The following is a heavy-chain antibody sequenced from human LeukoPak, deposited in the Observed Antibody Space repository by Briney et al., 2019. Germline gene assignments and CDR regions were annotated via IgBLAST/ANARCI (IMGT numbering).Heavy chain of an antibody. CDR3: ARDSEGVGGWALDAFDI. CDR2: IFHSGST. Sequence: SETLSLTCAVSGGSITSGNWWSWVRQPPGKGLEWIGEIFHSGSTNYNPSLKSRVTISVDTSKNQFSLKLSSVTAADTAVYYCARDSEGVGGWALDAFDIWGQGTMVTVSS. J-gene: IGHJ3*02. CDR1: GGSITSGNW. D-gene: IGHD3-16*01. V-gene: IGHV4-4*02.